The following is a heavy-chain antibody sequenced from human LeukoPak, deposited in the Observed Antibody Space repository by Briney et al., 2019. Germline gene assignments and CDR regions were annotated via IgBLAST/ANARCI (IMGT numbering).Heavy chain of an antibody. J-gene: IGHJ5*02. CDR2: IYYSGST. Sequence: PSQTLSLTCTVSGGSISSGDYYWSWIRQPPGKGLEWIGYIYYSGSTYYNPSHKSRVTISVDTSKNQFSLKLSSVTAADTAVYYCARVGGGYGAKYNWFDPWGQGTLVTVSS. V-gene: IGHV4-30-4*01. CDR3: ARVGGGYGAKYNWFDP. CDR1: GGSISSGDYY. D-gene: IGHD4-17*01.